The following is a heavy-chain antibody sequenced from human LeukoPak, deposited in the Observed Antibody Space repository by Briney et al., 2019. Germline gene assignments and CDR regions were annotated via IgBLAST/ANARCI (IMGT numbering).Heavy chain of an antibody. CDR1: GFTFKTYS. Sequence: GGSLRLSCAASGFTFKTYSMHWVRQAPGKGLEWISYVSSSSTTIFYADSVNGRFTISRDNAKNSLYLQMNSLRAEDTAVYYCATDSGFGELYPDYWGQGTLVTVSP. CDR3: ATDSGFGELYPDY. V-gene: IGHV3-48*04. J-gene: IGHJ4*02. CDR2: VSSSSTTI. D-gene: IGHD3-10*01.